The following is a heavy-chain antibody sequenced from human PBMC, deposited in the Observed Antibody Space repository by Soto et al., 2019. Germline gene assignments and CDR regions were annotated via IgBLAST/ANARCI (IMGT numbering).Heavy chain of an antibody. V-gene: IGHV1-3*01. J-gene: IGHJ4*02. D-gene: IGHD2-15*01. CDR1: GYTFTDYA. CDR2: INAGNGNT. CDR3: ASGRWSAFDY. Sequence: GASVKVSCKASGYTFTDYAMHWVRQAPGQGLEWMGWINAGNGNTKYSQKFQGRVTITRDTSASTAYMELSSLRSEDTAVYYCASGRWSAFDYWGQGTLVTVSS.